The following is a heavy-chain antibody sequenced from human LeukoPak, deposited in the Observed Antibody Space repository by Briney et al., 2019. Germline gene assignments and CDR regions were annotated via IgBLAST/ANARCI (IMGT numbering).Heavy chain of an antibody. D-gene: IGHD3-22*01. CDR1: GYAFTGYY. V-gene: IGHV1-2*02. J-gene: IGHJ4*02. CDR2: INPNSGGT. Sequence: ASVKVSCEASGYAFTGYYLHWVRQAPGQGLEWMGWINPNSGGTNYAQKFQGRVTMTRDTSISTAYMELSRLRSDDTAVYYCVRVRPSYYDSSVYYRENFDFWGQGTLVTVSS. CDR3: VRVRPSYYDSSVYYRENFDF.